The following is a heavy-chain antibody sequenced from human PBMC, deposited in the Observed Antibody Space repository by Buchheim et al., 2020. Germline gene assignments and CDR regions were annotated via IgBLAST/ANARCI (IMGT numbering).Heavy chain of an antibody. D-gene: IGHD2-15*01. CDR1: GFTFSSYW. V-gene: IGHV3-7*03. CDR2: IKQDGSEK. J-gene: IGHJ4*02. Sequence: EVQLVESGGGLVQPGGSLRLSCAASGFTFSSYWMSWVRQAPGKGLEWVANIKQDGSEKYYVDSVKGRFTISRDNSNNTVYLQMNSLRAEDTAVYYCAKGSGRYCSGGSCYRLYYFDYWGQGTL. CDR3: AKGSGRYCSGGSCYRLYYFDY.